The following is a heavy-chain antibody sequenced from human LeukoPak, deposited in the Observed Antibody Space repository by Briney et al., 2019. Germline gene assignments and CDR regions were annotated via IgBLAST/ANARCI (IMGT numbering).Heavy chain of an antibody. V-gene: IGHV4-61*02. D-gene: IGHD6-19*01. CDR2: IYTSGST. CDR3: ARGSALAQAVMFDY. CDR1: GGSISSGSYY. J-gene: IGHJ4*02. Sequence: PSETLSLTCTVSGGSISSGSYYWSWIRQPAGKGLEWIGRIYTSGSTNYNPSLKSRVTISVDTSKNQFSLKLSSVTAADTAVYYCARGSALAQAVMFDYWGQGTLVTVSS.